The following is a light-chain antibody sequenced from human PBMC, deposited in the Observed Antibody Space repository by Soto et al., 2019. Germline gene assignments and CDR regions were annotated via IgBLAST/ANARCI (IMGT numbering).Light chain of an antibody. CDR1: QTVIKNY. CDR3: QKYETSPYT. J-gene: IGKJ2*01. CDR2: GAS. Sequence: ESVLTQSPGTLSLSPGERATLSCRASQTVIKNYLAWYQRKPGQAPRLLIYGASNRATGIPDMFSGDGSGTDFTLTINKLEAEDSALYYCQKYETSPYTFGQGIKLGIK. V-gene: IGKV3-20*01.